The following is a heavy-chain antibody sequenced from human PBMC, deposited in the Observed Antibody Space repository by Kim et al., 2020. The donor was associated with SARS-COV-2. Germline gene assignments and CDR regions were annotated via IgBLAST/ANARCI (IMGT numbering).Heavy chain of an antibody. D-gene: IGHD3-22*01. J-gene: IGHJ3*02. Sequence: GGSLRLSCAASGFTFSSYWMYRARQAPGKGLVWVSRINSDGSSTRSADSVKGRFTISRDNAKNTLYLQMNSLRAEDTAVYYCARSNSMIDDALDIWGPGTMVIVSS. CDR3: ARSNSMIDDALDI. V-gene: IGHV3-74*01. CDR1: GFTFSSYW. CDR2: INSDGSST.